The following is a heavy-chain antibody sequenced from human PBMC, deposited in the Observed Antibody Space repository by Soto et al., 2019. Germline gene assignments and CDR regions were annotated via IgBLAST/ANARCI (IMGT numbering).Heavy chain of an antibody. D-gene: IGHD2-2*01. CDR3: ARSLYCSSTSCPYFDY. CDR1: GFTFSSYA. V-gene: IGHV3-23*01. CDR2: ISGSGGST. Sequence: PGGSLRLSCAASGFTFSSYAMSWVRQAPGKGLEWVSAISGSGGSTYYADSVKGRFTISRGNSKNTLYLQMNSLRAEDTAVYYCARSLYCSSTSCPYFDYWGQGTLVTVSS. J-gene: IGHJ4*02.